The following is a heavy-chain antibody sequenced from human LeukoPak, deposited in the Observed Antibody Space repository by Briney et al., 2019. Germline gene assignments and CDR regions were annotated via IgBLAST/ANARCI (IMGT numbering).Heavy chain of an antibody. CDR2: MNPNSGNT. D-gene: IGHD6-13*01. CDR3: ARGQLGGYSSSWEFDY. J-gene: IGHJ4*02. Sequence: ASVKVSCKASGYTFTSYDINWVRQATGQGLEWMGWMNPNSGNTSYAQKFQGRVTMTRNTSISTAYMELSSLRSEDTAVYYCARGQLGGYSSSWEFDYWGQGTLVTVSS. CDR1: GYTFTSYD. V-gene: IGHV1-8*01.